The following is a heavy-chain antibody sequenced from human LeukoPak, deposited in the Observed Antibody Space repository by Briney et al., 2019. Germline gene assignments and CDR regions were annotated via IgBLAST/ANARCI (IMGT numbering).Heavy chain of an antibody. CDR2: IRGSDCST. V-gene: IGHV3-23*01. Sequence: GGSLRLSCAASGFTFNMNWVRRAPGTGLEGVLSIRGSDCSTIYADSVKGRFTISRDNSKNTLYLHMNSVSYECTAVYYYANGVSQWYFDNWGQGTLVTVSS. CDR1: GFTFN. D-gene: IGHD2-8*01. J-gene: IGHJ4*02. CDR3: ANGVSQWYFDN.